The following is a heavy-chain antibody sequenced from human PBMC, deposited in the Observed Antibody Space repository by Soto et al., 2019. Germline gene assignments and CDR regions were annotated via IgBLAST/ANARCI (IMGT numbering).Heavy chain of an antibody. D-gene: IGHD3-22*01. Sequence: ETLSLTCAVYGGSFSGYYWSWIRQPPGKGLEWIGEINHSGSTNYNPSLKSRVTISVDTSKNQFSLKLSSVTAADTAVYYCAAVVVTHENYYYGMDVWGQGTTVTVSS. V-gene: IGHV4-34*01. CDR2: INHSGST. J-gene: IGHJ6*02. CDR1: GGSFSGYY. CDR3: AAVVVTHENYYYGMDV.